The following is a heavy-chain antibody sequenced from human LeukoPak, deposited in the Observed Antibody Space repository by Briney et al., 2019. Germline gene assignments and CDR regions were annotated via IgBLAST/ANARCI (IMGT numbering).Heavy chain of an antibody. Sequence: SVTLSLTCTVSGGSMNSSSYYWGWIRQPPGKGLEWIGSIYFRGSTYYNPSLKSRLTISVDTSKNQFSLKVSSVTAADTAVYYCARAFRMATISTYYFDYWGQGALVTVSS. D-gene: IGHD5-24*01. CDR3: ARAFRMATISTYYFDY. CDR2: IYFRGST. V-gene: IGHV4-39*07. CDR1: GGSMNSSSYY. J-gene: IGHJ4*02.